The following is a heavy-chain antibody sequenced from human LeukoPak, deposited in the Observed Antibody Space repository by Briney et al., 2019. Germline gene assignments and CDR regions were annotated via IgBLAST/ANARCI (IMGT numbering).Heavy chain of an antibody. Sequence: PGESLKISCKGSGDSFTSYWIGWVRQMPGKGLECMGIIYPDDSDTRYSLSFQGQVTISADKSITTAYLQWSSLKASDTAMYYCARLQDFIVGATTNAFDIWGQGTMVTVSS. J-gene: IGHJ3*02. D-gene: IGHD1-26*01. CDR1: GDSFTSYW. CDR3: ARLQDFIVGATTNAFDI. CDR2: IYPDDSDT. V-gene: IGHV5-51*01.